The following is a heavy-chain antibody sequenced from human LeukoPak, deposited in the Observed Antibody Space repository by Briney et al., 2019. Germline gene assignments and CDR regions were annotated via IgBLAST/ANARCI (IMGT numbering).Heavy chain of an antibody. CDR2: ISYSGST. Sequence: SETLSLTCTVSGGSISSYYWSWIRQPPGKGLEFIGYISYSGSTNYNPSLKSRVTISLDTPRNQFSPKLSSVTAADTAVYYCARDCSGASCYDYWGQGTLVTVSS. J-gene: IGHJ4*02. V-gene: IGHV4-59*01. D-gene: IGHD2-15*01. CDR3: ARDCSGASCYDY. CDR1: GGSISSYY.